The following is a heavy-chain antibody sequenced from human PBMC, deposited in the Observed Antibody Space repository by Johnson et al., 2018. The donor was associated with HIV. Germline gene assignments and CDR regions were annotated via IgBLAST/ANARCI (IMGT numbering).Heavy chain of an antibody. D-gene: IGHD3-16*01. Sequence: QVQLVESGGGVVQPGGSLRLSCVASGFTFSDYYMSWIRQAPGKGLEWVSYISGSGSYRDYSDSVKGRFTISRDNSKNTLYLPMNSLRAEDTAVYYCAKPMGGDDAFDIWGQGTTVTVSS. CDR3: AKPMGGDDAFDI. J-gene: IGHJ3*02. V-gene: IGHV3-11*06. CDR2: ISGSGSYR. CDR1: GFTFSDYY.